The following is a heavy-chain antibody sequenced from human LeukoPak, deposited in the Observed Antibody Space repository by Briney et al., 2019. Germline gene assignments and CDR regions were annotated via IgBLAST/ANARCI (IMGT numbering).Heavy chain of an antibody. D-gene: IGHD3-22*01. CDR1: GYSFTSYW. CDR3: ARVRYYYDSSGYYVYYFDY. V-gene: IGHV5-51*01. J-gene: IGHJ4*02. CDR2: IYPGDSDT. Sequence: GESLKISCKGSGYSFTSYWIGWVRQMPGKGLEWMGIIYPGDSDTRYSPSFQGKVTISADKSISTAYLQWSSLKASDTAMYYCARVRYYYDSSGYYVYYFDYWGQGTLVTVSS.